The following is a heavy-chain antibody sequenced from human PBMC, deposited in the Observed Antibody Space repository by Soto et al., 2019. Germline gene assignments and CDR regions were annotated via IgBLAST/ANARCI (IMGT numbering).Heavy chain of an antibody. J-gene: IGHJ4*02. CDR2: IWYDGSNK. Sequence: VQLVESGGGVVQPGRSLRLSCAASGFTFSSYGMHWVRQAPGKGLEWVAVIWYDGSNKYYADSVKGRFTISRDNSKNTLYLQMNSLRAEDTAVYYCARRKKLGYCSSTSCYGGAGIDYWGQGTLVTVSS. CDR1: GFTFSSYG. D-gene: IGHD2-2*01. V-gene: IGHV3-33*01. CDR3: ARRKKLGYCSSTSCYGGAGIDY.